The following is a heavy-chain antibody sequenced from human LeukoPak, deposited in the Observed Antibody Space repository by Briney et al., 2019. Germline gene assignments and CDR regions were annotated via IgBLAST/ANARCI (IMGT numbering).Heavy chain of an antibody. V-gene: IGHV3-23*01. CDR1: GFTFSSYA. J-gene: IGHJ4*02. D-gene: IGHD2-2*01. Sequence: GGSLRLSCAASGFTFSSYAMSWVRQAPGKGLDWVSAISGSGGSTYYADSVKGRFTLSRDNSKNTLYLQMNSLSAEDTAVYYCAKRDCTSTSCNRIDFWGQGTLVTVSS. CDR2: ISGSGGST. CDR3: AKRDCTSTSCNRIDF.